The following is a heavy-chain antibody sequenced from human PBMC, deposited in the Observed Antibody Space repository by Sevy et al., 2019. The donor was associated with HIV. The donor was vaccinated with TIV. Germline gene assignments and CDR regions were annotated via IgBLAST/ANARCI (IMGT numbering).Heavy chain of an antibody. D-gene: IGHD3-22*01. J-gene: IGHJ6*02. Sequence: ASVKVSCKASGYTFTSYGISWVRQAPGQGLEWMGWISAYNGNTNYAQKLQGRVTMTTDTSTSTAYMELRSLRSDDTAVYYCARDRNNYDSSGYPKGIDVWGHGTTVTVSS. V-gene: IGHV1-18*01. CDR1: GYTFTSYG. CDR2: ISAYNGNT. CDR3: ARDRNNYDSSGYPKGIDV.